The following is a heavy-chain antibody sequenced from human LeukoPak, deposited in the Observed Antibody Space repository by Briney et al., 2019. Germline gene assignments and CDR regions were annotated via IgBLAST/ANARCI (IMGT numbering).Heavy chain of an antibody. J-gene: IGHJ5*02. Sequence: SETLSLTCGVYGGSFSGYSWSWIRQPPGKGLEWIGEVNHSGSTNYNQSLKSRATISVDTSENHFSLKLSSVTAADTAVYYCARGVWSYEYVPFDPWGQGTLVTVSS. V-gene: IGHV4-34*01. CDR2: VNHSGST. CDR1: GGSFSGYS. D-gene: IGHD3-16*01. CDR3: ARGVWSYEYVPFDP.